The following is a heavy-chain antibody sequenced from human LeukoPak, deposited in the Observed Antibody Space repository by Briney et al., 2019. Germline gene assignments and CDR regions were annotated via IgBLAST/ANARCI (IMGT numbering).Heavy chain of an antibody. J-gene: IGHJ3*01. CDR2: IYYSGST. CDR1: GGSISSGGYY. CDR3: ARGPESDTFDF. V-gene: IGHV4-31*03. Sequence: PSETLSLTCTVSGGSISSGGYYWSWIRQHPGKGLEWIGYIYYSGSTYYNPSLKSRVTISVDTSKNQFSLKLSSVTAADTAVYYCARGPESDTFDFWGQGTMVTVSS. D-gene: IGHD1-14*01.